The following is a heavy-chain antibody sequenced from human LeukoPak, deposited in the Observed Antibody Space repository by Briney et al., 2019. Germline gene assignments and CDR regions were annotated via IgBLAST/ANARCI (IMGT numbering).Heavy chain of an antibody. CDR2: IYYSGST. V-gene: IGHV4-30-4*08. CDR3: AREDDSGNINNDWFDP. Sequence: SETLSLTCTVSGGSISSGDYYWSWIRQPPGKGLEWIGYIYYSGSTYYNPSLKSRVTISVDTSKNQFSLQLSSVTPEDTAVYYCAREDDSGNINNDWFDPWGQGTLVTVSS. J-gene: IGHJ5*02. D-gene: IGHD1-26*01. CDR1: GGSISSGDYY.